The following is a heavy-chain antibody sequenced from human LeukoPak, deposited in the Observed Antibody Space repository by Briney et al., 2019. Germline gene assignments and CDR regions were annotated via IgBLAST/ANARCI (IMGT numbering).Heavy chain of an antibody. Sequence: GGSLRLSCAASGFTFNNACMSWVRRAPGKGLEWVGRIKSKPDGGTTDYAAPVKGRFTFSRDDSKNTLYLQMNSLKTEDTAVYYCSTGIWGHWGQGTLVTVSS. CDR2: IKSKPDGGTT. V-gene: IGHV3-15*01. CDR1: GFTFNNAC. CDR3: STGIWGH. D-gene: IGHD3-16*01. J-gene: IGHJ4*02.